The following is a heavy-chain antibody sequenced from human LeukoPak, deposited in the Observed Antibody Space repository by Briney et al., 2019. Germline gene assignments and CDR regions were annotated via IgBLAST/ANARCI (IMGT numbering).Heavy chain of an antibody. V-gene: IGHV1-8*01. CDR3: ARGLGDYYDTSDFYYAVPAH. J-gene: IGHJ4*02. CDR2: MNPNSGDT. Sequence: ASVKVSCKASGYTFTTYDITWVRQATGQGLEWMGWMNPNSGDTAYAQIFQGRVAMTRDTSISTAYMELSSLRSEDTAVYYCARGLGDYYDTSDFYYAVPAHWGQGTLVTVSS. D-gene: IGHD3-22*01. CDR1: GYTFTTYD.